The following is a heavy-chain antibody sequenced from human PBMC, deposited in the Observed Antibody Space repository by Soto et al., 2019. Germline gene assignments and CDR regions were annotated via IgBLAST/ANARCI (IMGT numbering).Heavy chain of an antibody. Sequence: QVQLVQSGAEVKKPGASVKVSCKASGYTFTSYGISWVRQAPGQGLEWMGWISAYNGNTNYAQKLQGRVNMTTDTSTSTAYMELRSLRSDDTAVYYCARVTYYYGSGSYYNDYYYYMDVWGKGTTVTVSS. CDR1: GYTFTSYG. J-gene: IGHJ6*03. CDR2: ISAYNGNT. D-gene: IGHD3-10*01. CDR3: ARVTYYYGSGSYYNDYYYYMDV. V-gene: IGHV1-18*01.